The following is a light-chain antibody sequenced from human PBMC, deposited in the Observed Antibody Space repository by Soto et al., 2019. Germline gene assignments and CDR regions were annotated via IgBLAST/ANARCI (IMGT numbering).Light chain of an antibody. CDR3: QPRSTWPSST. V-gene: IGKV3D-20*02. Sequence: EIVLKQSPGTLSLTAGDGVTLXXRASQSVSSSYLAWDQQKPGQAPRLXXCAPSTRATGIPARFSGSGSGRDFTLTISSLEPEDFAVYYCQPRSTWPSSTFGPGTRLEI. CDR1: QSVSSSY. CDR2: APS. J-gene: IGKJ5*01.